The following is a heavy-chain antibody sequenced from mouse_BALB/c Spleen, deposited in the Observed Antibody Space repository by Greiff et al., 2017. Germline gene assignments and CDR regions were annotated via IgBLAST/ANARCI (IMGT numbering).Heavy chain of an antibody. CDR2: IDPENGNT. CDR1: GFNIKDYY. CDR3: ARPIYSDGFAY. Sequence: VQLQQSGAELVRPGALVKLSCKASGFNIKDYYMHWVKQRPEQGLEWIGWIDPENGNTIYDPKFQGKASITADTSSNTAYLQLSSLTSEDTAVYYCARPIYSDGFAYWGQGTLVTVSA. V-gene: IGHV14-1*02. J-gene: IGHJ3*01. D-gene: IGHD1-1*01.